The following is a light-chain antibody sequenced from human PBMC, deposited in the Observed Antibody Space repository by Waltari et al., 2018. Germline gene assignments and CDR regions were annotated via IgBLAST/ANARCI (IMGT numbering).Light chain of an antibody. CDR1: SSSIGNNF. V-gene: IGLV1-51*01. CDR3: GTWDSSLSVGV. CDR2: DNS. Sequence: QSVLTQPPSVSAAPGQKVTISCSGSSSSIGNNFVSWYQQFPGTVPKLLIYDNSNEPSGIPARFSASKLGTSATLGITGLQTGDEADYYCGTWDSSLSVGVFGGGTKLTVL. J-gene: IGLJ3*02.